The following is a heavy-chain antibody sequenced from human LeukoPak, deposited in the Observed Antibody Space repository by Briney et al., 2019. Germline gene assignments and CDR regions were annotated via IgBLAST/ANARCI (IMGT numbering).Heavy chain of an antibody. Sequence: SSVKVSCKASVYSFTSYGISWVLQAPAQGLEWMGWISAYNGNTSYAQKLQGRVTMTTDTSTSTAYMELRSLRSDDPAVYYCARVLGEEELANSLDYWGQGTLVTVSS. D-gene: IGHD5-24*01. CDR1: VYSFTSYG. V-gene: IGHV1-18*01. J-gene: IGHJ4*02. CDR3: ARVLGEEELANSLDY. CDR2: ISAYNGNT.